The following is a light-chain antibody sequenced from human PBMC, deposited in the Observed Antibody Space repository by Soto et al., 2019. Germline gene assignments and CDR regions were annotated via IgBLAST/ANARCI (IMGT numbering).Light chain of an antibody. Sequence: DTQMTQSPSSLSASVGDRVTITCQASQDITNFLNWYQQKPGEAPKVLIYDVSNLHTGVPSRFSGRGARTHFSLTITNLQPEDIETYFCQQYDSVPITFGQGTRL. V-gene: IGKV1-33*01. CDR3: QQYDSVPIT. J-gene: IGKJ5*01. CDR2: DVS. CDR1: QDITNF.